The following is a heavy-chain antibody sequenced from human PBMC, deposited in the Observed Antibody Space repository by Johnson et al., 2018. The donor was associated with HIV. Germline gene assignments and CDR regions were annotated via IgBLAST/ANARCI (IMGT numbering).Heavy chain of an antibody. J-gene: IGHJ3*02. D-gene: IGHD4-17*01. CDR1: GFTFNNYW. V-gene: IGHV3-7*01. CDR3: AREEGDYGDSITDDAFDI. Sequence: VQLVESGGGLVKPGGSLRLSCVVSGFTFNNYWMTWVRQAPGKGLEWVANIKQDGSEKYYVDSVRGRFTISRDNAKNSLYLQMNSLRVEDTAVYYCAREEGDYGDSITDDAFDIWGQGTMVTVSS. CDR2: IKQDGSEK.